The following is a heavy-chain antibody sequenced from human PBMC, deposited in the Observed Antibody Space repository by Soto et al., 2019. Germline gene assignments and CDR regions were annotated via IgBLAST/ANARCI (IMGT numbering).Heavy chain of an antibody. Sequence: SETLSLTCAVSGVSISSGGYSWSWIRQPPGKGLEWIGYIYHSGSTYYNPSLKSRVTISVDRSKNQFSLKLSSVTAADTAVYYCARGGVDYYDSSGYYFSPYYFDYWGQGTLVT. D-gene: IGHD3-22*01. CDR1: GVSISSGGYS. J-gene: IGHJ4*02. V-gene: IGHV4-30-2*01. CDR2: IYHSGST. CDR3: ARGGVDYYDSSGYYFSPYYFDY.